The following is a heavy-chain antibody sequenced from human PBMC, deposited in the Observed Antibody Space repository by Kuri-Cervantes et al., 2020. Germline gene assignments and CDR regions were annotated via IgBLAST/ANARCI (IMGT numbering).Heavy chain of an antibody. CDR1: GGSISSYY. V-gene: IGHV4-59*12. D-gene: IGHD3/OR15-3a*01. CDR2: IYYSGST. CDR3: ARVYWTYLFDP. J-gene: IGHJ5*02. Sequence: SETLSLTCTVSGGSISSYYWSWIRQPPGKGLEWIGYIYYSGSTNYNPSLKSRVTISVDTSKNQFPLRLSSVTAADTGTYYCARVYWTYLFDPWGQGTLVTVSS.